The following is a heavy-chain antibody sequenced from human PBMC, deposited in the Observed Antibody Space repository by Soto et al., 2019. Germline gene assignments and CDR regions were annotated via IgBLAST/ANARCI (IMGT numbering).Heavy chain of an antibody. J-gene: IGHJ5*02. CDR3: ARGRTVRGVKGDWFDP. V-gene: IGHV1-8*01. Sequence: QVQLVQSGAEVKKPGASVKVSCKASGYTFTSYDINWVRQATGQGLEWMGWMNPNSGNTGYARKFQGRVTMTRNTSISTAYMELSSLRSEDTAVYYCARGRTVRGVKGDWFDPWGQGTLVTVSS. D-gene: IGHD3-10*01. CDR2: MNPNSGNT. CDR1: GYTFTSYD.